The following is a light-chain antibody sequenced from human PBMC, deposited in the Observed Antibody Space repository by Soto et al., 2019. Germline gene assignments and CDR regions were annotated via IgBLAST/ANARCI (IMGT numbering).Light chain of an antibody. CDR3: QQYYSTPLT. J-gene: IGKJ5*01. Sequence: DSVMTQSPASLAVSLGERATINCKSSQSFLYSSNNKNYLAWYQQKPGQPPKLLIYWASTRESGVPDRFSGSGSGTDFTLTISSLQAEDVAVYYCQQYYSTPLTFGQGTRLEI. CDR1: QSFLYSSNNKNY. V-gene: IGKV4-1*01. CDR2: WAS.